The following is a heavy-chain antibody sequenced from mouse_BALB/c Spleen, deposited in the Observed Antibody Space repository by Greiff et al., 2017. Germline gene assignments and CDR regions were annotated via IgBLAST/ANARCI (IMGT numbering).Heavy chain of an antibody. J-gene: IGHJ4*01. V-gene: IGHV3-2*02. CDR2: ISYSGST. CDR3: ATFNYYGSSYYAMDY. Sequence: EVKVEESGPGLVKPSQSLSLTCTVTGYSITSDYAWNWIRQFPGNKLEWMGYISYSGSTSYNPSLKSRISITRDTSKNQFFLQLNSVTTEDTATYYCATFNYYGSSYYAMDYWGQGTSVTVSS. D-gene: IGHD1-1*01. CDR1: GYSITSDYA.